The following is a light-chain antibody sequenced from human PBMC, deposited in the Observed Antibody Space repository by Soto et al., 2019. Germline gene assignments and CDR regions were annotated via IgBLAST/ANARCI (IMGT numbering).Light chain of an antibody. CDR2: KAS. CDR1: QSISSW. CDR3: QQYNSYPET. J-gene: IGKJ1*01. V-gene: IGKV1-5*03. Sequence: DIQMTQSPSTLSASVGDRVTITCRASQSISSWLAWYQQKPGKALKLLTYKASSLESGVPSRFSGSGSGTEFTLTISSLQPDDFATYYCQQYNSYPETFGQGTKVEIK.